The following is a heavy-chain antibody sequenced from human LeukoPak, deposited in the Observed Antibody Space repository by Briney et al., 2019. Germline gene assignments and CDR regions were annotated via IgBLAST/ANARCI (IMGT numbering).Heavy chain of an antibody. CDR3: AKARDILTGYPYFDY. Sequence: GGSLRVSCAASGFTFSSYAMSWVRQAPGKGLEWVSAISGSGGSTYYADSVKGRFTISRDNSKNTLYLQMNSLRAEDTAVYYCAKARDILTGYPYFDYWGQGTLVTVSS. V-gene: IGHV3-23*01. CDR1: GFTFSSYA. CDR2: ISGSGGST. D-gene: IGHD3-9*01. J-gene: IGHJ4*02.